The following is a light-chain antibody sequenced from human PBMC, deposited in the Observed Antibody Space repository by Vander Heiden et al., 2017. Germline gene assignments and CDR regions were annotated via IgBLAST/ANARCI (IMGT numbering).Light chain of an antibody. V-gene: IGKV3-11*01. J-gene: IGKJ4*01. Sequence: EIAFTQPPGTLSLSPGERATLSRTASQSVSSSLVWYQQKPGQAPRLLIYDASNRATGIPARFSGSGSGTDFTLTISSLEPEDFAVYYCQQRRSWPLTFGGGTKVDIK. CDR2: DAS. CDR1: QSVSSS. CDR3: QQRRSWPLT.